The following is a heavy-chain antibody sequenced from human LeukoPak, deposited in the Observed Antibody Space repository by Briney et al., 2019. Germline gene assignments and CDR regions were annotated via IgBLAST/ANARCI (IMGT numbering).Heavy chain of an antibody. J-gene: IGHJ6*03. V-gene: IGHV3-21*01. CDR2: ISSSSSYI. Sequence: GSLRLSCAASGFTFSSYSMNWVRQAPGKGLEWVSSISSSSSYIYYADSVKGRFTISRDNAKNSLYLQMNSLRAEGTAVYYCARSYYDYVWGYMDVWGKGTTVTVSS. CDR1: GFTFSSYS. D-gene: IGHD3-16*01. CDR3: ARSYYDYVWGYMDV.